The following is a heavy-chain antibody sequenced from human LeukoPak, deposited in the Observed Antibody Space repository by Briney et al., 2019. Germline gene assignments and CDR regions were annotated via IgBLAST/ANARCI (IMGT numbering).Heavy chain of an antibody. CDR1: GFTFSSYS. CDR2: ISSSSSYI. Sequence: GGSLRLSCAASGFTFSSYSMNWVRQAPGKGLEWVSSISSSSSYIYYADSVKGRFTISRDNAKNSLYLQMNSLRAEDTAVYYCARDRYSGYDSASDAFDIWGQGTMVTVSS. D-gene: IGHD5-12*01. V-gene: IGHV3-21*01. J-gene: IGHJ3*02. CDR3: ARDRYSGYDSASDAFDI.